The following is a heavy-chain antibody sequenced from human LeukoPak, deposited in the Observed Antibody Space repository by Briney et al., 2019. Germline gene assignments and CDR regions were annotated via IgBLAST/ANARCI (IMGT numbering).Heavy chain of an antibody. CDR2: IYYSGSS. Sequence: SETLSLTCTVSGGSISNYFWNWIRQPPGKGLESIGYIYYSGSSNYNPSLKSRVTISLDTSKNQFSLKLSSVTAADTAVYYCAREIVVVPAAYDYWGQGTLVTVSS. D-gene: IGHD2-2*01. CDR3: AREIVVVPAAYDY. CDR1: GGSISNYF. J-gene: IGHJ4*02. V-gene: IGHV4-59*12.